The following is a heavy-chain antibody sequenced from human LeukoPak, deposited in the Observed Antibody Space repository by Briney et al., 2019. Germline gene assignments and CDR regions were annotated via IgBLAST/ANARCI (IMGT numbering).Heavy chain of an antibody. J-gene: IGHJ4*02. CDR2: IIPVFGIT. Sequence: SVKVSCTASGGTFSSYAISWVRQAPGQGLEWMGKIIPVFGITNYAQKFQGRVTITADKSTSTAYLELSSLRSDDTAVYFCARAATDDYGDYVFDYWGQGTLVTVSS. V-gene: IGHV1-69*04. D-gene: IGHD4-17*01. CDR1: GGTFSSYA. CDR3: ARAATDDYGDYVFDY.